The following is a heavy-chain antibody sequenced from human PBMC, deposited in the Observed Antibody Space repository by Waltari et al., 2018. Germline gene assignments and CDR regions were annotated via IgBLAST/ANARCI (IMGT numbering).Heavy chain of an antibody. CDR1: GAPASEFS. D-gene: IGHD5-12*01. CDR3: ATGVPPRPGDGYRRGIFDF. CDR2: FDREDGEI. V-gene: IGHV1-24*01. J-gene: IGHJ4*02. Sequence: QVQLVQSGAEVKKPGASAEVSVKVSGAPASEFSKHWWGQAPGKGLEWMGGFDREDGEIVYSEKFQGRVTMTPDTSTDTSYMDLSRLTSEDTAVYFCATGVPPRPGDGYRRGIFDFWGQGTLVTVSS.